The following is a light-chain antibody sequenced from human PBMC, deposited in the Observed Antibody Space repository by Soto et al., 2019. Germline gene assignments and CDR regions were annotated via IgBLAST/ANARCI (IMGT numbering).Light chain of an antibody. V-gene: IGKV1-12*01. CDR2: TAS. J-gene: IGKJ3*01. CDR3: QQANSFPFT. Sequence: IQMTQSPSSVSASVGDSVTITCRASQGISRWLAWYQQKPGKAPKLLIYTASKLQSGVPSRFSGSGSGADFTLTISSLQPEDFATYYCQQANSFPFTFGPGTKVDIK. CDR1: QGISRW.